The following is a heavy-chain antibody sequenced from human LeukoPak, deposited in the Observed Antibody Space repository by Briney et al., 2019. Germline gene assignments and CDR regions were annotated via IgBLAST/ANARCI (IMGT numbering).Heavy chain of an antibody. CDR3: ARDKGGYDSSGYIGPLLYYFDY. V-gene: IGHV1-2*02. Sequence: ASVKVSCKASGYTFTSYGINWVRQAPGQGLEWMGWINPNSGGTNYAQKFQGRVTMTRDTSISTAYMELSRLRSDDTAVYYCARDKGGYDSSGYIGPLLYYFDYWGQGTLVTVSS. CDR2: INPNSGGT. CDR1: GYTFTSYG. D-gene: IGHD3-22*01. J-gene: IGHJ4*02.